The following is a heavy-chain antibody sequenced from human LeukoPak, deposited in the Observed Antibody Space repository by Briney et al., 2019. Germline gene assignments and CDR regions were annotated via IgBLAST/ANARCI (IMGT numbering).Heavy chain of an antibody. CDR3: ARDANGVLGDY. CDR2: ISVYSDNT. Sequence: ASVKVSCKASGYTFSSYVISWVRQAPGQGLEWMGWISVYSDNTNYAQRLQGRVTMTTDTSTSTAYMELRSLRSDDTAVYYCARDANGVLGDYWGQGTLVTVSS. D-gene: IGHD2-8*01. J-gene: IGHJ4*02. V-gene: IGHV1-18*01. CDR1: GYTFSSYV.